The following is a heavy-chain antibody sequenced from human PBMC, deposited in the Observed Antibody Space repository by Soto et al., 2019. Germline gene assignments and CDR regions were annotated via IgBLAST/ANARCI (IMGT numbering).Heavy chain of an antibody. Sequence: SXTLSLTCTVSGGSISSYYWSWIRQPPGKGLEWIGYIYYSGSTNYNPSLKSRVTISVDTSKNQFSLKLSSVTAADTAVYYCAKMYYDFWSGSRTYGMDVWGQGNTVTVS. CDR1: GGSISSYY. CDR2: IYYSGST. J-gene: IGHJ6*01. CDR3: AKMYYDFWSGSRTYGMDV. D-gene: IGHD3-3*01. V-gene: IGHV4-59*01.